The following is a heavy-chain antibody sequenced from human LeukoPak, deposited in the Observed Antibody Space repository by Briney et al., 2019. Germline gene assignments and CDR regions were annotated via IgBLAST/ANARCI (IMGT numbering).Heavy chain of an antibody. V-gene: IGHV3-74*01. J-gene: IGHJ4*02. Sequence: GGSLRLSCAASGLTFRNYWMRWVRQAPGKGLVWVSRINSDGSSTTYADSVKGRFTMSRDNAKNTLYLQMNSLRAEDTAVYYCARGGFGIVVVSVIDYWGQGTLVTVSS. CDR2: INSDGSST. CDR1: GLTFRNYW. D-gene: IGHD2-21*01. CDR3: ARGGFGIVVVSVIDY.